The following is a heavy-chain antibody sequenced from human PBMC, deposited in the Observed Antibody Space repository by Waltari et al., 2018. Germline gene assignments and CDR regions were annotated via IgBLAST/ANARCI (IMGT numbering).Heavy chain of an antibody. CDR3: ARDWGLIDSSGYPLTN. V-gene: IGHV4-59*01. J-gene: IGHJ4*02. CDR2: IYYSGST. Sequence: QVQLQESGPGLVKPSETLSLTCTVSGGSISSYYWSWIRQPPRKGLEWIGYIYYSGSTNYNTSLKSRVTISVDTSKNQFSLKLSSVTAVDTAVYYCARDWGLIDSSGYPLTNWGQGTLVTVSS. CDR1: GGSISSYY. D-gene: IGHD3-22*01.